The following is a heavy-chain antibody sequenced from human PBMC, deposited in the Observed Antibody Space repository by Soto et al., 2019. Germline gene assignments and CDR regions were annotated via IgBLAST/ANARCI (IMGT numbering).Heavy chain of an antibody. J-gene: IGHJ3*02. V-gene: IGHV3-23*01. Sequence: GGSLRLSCAASGFTFSSYAMSWVRQAPGKGLEWVSAISGSGGSTYYADSVKGRFTISRDNSKNTLYLQMNSLRAEDTAVYYCAKPHYYDSSGYYFDYFDIGGQGTMVTVSS. CDR3: AKPHYYDSSGYYFDYFDI. CDR2: ISGSGGST. D-gene: IGHD3-22*01. CDR1: GFTFSSYA.